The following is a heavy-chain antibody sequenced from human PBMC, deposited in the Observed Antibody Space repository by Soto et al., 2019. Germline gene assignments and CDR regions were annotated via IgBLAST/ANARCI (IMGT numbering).Heavy chain of an antibody. CDR2: INPSDSHT. V-gene: IGHV5-10-1*01. CDR3: ARHAADEVSSGYFGTY. Sequence: PGESLKISCQGSGYTFTNHWITWVRQMPGKGLEWMGRINPSDSHTNYSPSFQGHVTMSVDKAISTAYLQWSSLKASDTAREDGARHAADEVSSGYFGTYWGQGTLVTVSS. CDR1: GYTFTNHW. J-gene: IGHJ4*02. D-gene: IGHD3-22*01.